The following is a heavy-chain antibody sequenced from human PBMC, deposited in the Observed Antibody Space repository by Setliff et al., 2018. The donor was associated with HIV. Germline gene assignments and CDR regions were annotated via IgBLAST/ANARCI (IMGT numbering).Heavy chain of an antibody. V-gene: IGHV4-34*01. CDR2: INHSGST. Sequence: TLSLTCAVYGGSFSGYYWSWIRQSPGKGLEWIGEINHSGSTNYTPSLKSRVTIPIDKSKNQFSLKLSSVTAADTAVYYCARDPGRYNGMDVWGQGTTVTVSS. CDR1: GGSFSGYY. CDR3: ARDPGRYNGMDV. J-gene: IGHJ6*02. D-gene: IGHD1-20*01.